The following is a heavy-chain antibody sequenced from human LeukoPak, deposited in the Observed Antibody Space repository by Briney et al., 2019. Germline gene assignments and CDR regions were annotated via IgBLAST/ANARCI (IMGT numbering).Heavy chain of an antibody. J-gene: IGHJ6*02. Sequence: GGSLRLSCAASGFTVSSNYMSWVRQAPGKGLEWVSVIYSGGSTYYADSVKGRFTISRDNSKNTLYLQMNSLRAEDTAVYYCARLHYSYYYGMDVWGQGTTVTVSS. CDR3: ARLHYSYYYGMDV. CDR1: GFTVSSNY. V-gene: IGHV3-53*01. CDR2: IYSGGST.